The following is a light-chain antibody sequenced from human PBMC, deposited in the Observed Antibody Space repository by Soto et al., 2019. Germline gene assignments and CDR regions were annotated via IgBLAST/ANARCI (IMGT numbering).Light chain of an antibody. CDR1: QSVLYSSNNKNY. CDR2: WAS. J-gene: IGKJ3*01. Sequence: DIVMTQSPDSLAVSLGERATINCKSSQSVLYSSNNKNYLAWYQQKPGQPPKLLIYWASTRESGVPDRFSGSGSGTDFTLTISSLQAEDVAVYYCQQYNTTPITFGPGTKVYVK. CDR3: QQYNTTPIT. V-gene: IGKV4-1*01.